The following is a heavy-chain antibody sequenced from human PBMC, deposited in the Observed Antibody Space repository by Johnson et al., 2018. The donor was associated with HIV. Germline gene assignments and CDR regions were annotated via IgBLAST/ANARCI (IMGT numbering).Heavy chain of an antibody. CDR3: ARDRAIGGWSIDI. Sequence: VQVVESGGGLIQPGGSLRLACAASGFSVSSNYMSWVRQAPGKGLEWVSVIYSGGSTYYADSVTGRVTISRDSSKNTLYLQMNSLRAEDTALYYCARDRAIGGWSIDIWGQGTMVTVSS. CDR1: GFSVSSNY. CDR2: IYSGGST. J-gene: IGHJ3*02. V-gene: IGHV3-53*01. D-gene: IGHD2-15*01.